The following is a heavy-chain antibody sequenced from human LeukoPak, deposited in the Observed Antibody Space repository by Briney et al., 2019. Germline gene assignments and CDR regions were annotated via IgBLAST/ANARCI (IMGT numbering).Heavy chain of an antibody. CDR1: GFTFDDYG. J-gene: IGHJ4*02. D-gene: IGHD3-3*01. CDR2: INWNGGST. CDR3: AREPDYDFWSGYYEKGFDY. V-gene: IGHV3-20*04. Sequence: PGGSLRLSCAASGFTFDDYGMSWVRQAPGKRLEWVSGINWNGGSTGYADSVKGRFTISRDNAKNSLHLQMNSLRAEDTALYYCAREPDYDFWSGYYEKGFDYWGQGTLVTVSS.